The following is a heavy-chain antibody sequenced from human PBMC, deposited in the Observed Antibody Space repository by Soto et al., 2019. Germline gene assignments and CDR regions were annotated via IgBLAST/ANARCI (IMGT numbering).Heavy chain of an antibody. Sequence: SETLSLTCAVDGGSFSGYYWSWIRQPRGKGLEWIGEMNQSGSTNYNRSLKSRVTMSGDTAKNQFALKLSSVTAADTAVYYCARGKVGYSRSSVEVRQGYYYYGMDVWRQGPTVTVSS. CDR2: MNQSGST. J-gene: IGHJ6*02. CDR1: GGSFSGYY. V-gene: IGHV4-34*01. CDR3: ARGKVGYSRSSVEVRQGYYYYGMDV. D-gene: IGHD6-6*01.